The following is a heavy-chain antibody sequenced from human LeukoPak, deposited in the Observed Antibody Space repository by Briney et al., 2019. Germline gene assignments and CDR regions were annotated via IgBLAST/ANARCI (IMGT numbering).Heavy chain of an antibody. D-gene: IGHD1-26*01. Sequence: PGGSLRLSCAASGFTFSNYTMNWVRQVPGKGLEWVSSISTRSSYIYYADSVKGRFTISRDNAKNSLFLQMNSLRVADTAVYYCARDKLGIVGARYFDYWGQGTLVTVSS. J-gene: IGHJ4*02. CDR1: GFTFSNYT. V-gene: IGHV3-21*01. CDR2: ISTRSSYI. CDR3: ARDKLGIVGARYFDY.